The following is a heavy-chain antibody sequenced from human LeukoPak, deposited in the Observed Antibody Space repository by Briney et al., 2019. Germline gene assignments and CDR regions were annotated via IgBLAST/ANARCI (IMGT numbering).Heavy chain of an antibody. Sequence: SETLSLTCTDSGGSISSYYLRWSRQPPGKGLEWIGYIYYSGSNNYNSALKSQVTISADTSINQFSMKLSSVTAADTAKYYCARNGGIPLGSFDIWGQGTMVTVSS. D-gene: IGHD2-2*02. CDR1: GGSISSYY. CDR2: IYYSGSN. CDR3: ARNGGIPLGSFDI. V-gene: IGHV4-59*01. J-gene: IGHJ3*02.